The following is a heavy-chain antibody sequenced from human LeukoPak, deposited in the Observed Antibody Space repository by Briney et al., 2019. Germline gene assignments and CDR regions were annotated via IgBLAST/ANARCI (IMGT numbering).Heavy chain of an antibody. J-gene: IGHJ4*02. CDR1: GGSISSTSHY. V-gene: IGHV4-39*01. CDR2: VYYSGST. CDR3: ARLGYSVSWTDC. Sequence: SETLSLTCTVSGGSISSTSHYWGWIRQPPGKGLEWIGSVYYSGSTYYNPSLKSRVTISVDTSKNQFSLMLSSVTATDMAVYFCARLGYSVSWTDCWGQGILVTVSS. D-gene: IGHD6-13*01.